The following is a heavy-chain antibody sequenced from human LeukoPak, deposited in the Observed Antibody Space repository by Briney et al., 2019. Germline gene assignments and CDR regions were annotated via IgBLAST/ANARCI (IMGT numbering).Heavy chain of an antibody. CDR3: VRSLRDTAMALAGYDYVDV. V-gene: IGHV1-2*02. D-gene: IGHD5-18*01. J-gene: IGHJ6*03. Sequence: ASVKVSCKASGGTFSSYAISWVRQAPGQGLEWMGWINPNSGGTNYAQKFQGRVTMSRDTSISTAYMELSRLRSDDTAVYYCVRSLRDTAMALAGYDYVDVWGKGTTVTVSS. CDR1: GGTFSSYA. CDR2: INPNSGGT.